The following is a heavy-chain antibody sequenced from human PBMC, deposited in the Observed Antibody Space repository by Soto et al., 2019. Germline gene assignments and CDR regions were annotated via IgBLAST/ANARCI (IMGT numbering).Heavy chain of an antibody. CDR3: SRGTSIPASGDY. D-gene: IGHD6-6*01. CDR2: VSAYKGER. CDR1: GYTFTNYG. J-gene: IGHJ4*01. Sequence: QVQLVKSGAEVKMPGSSVKVSCKAAGYTFTNYGINWVRQATGQVLEWLGWVSAYKGERRYAQRVQARVMMTTDTSTTTAYMELRSLRSDYTAVYYCSRGTSIPASGDYWGQGTLVTVSS. V-gene: IGHV1-18*01.